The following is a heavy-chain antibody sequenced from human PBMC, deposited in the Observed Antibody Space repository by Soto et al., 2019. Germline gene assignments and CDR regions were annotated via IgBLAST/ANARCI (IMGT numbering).Heavy chain of an antibody. CDR1: GGPISSSSYY. Sequence: SETLSLTCTVSGGPISSSSYYWGWIRQPPGKGLEWIGSIYYSGSTYYNPSLKSRVTISVDTSKNQFSLKLSSVTAADTAVYYCARRAEAAAGKVSFDYWGQGTLVTVSS. CDR2: IYYSGST. V-gene: IGHV4-39*01. CDR3: ARRAEAAAGKVSFDY. D-gene: IGHD6-13*01. J-gene: IGHJ4*02.